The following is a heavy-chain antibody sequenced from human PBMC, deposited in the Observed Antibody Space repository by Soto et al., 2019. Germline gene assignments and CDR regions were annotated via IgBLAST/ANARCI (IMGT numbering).Heavy chain of an antibody. Sequence: ASVKVSCKVSGYTLTELSMHWVRQAPGKGLEWMGGFDPEDGETIYAQKFQGRVTMTEDTSTDTAYMELSSLRSEDTAVYYCATGNSSSWSYYYYGMDVWGQGTTVTVS. CDR3: ATGNSSSWSYYYYGMDV. CDR2: FDPEDGET. CDR1: GYTLTELS. V-gene: IGHV1-24*01. J-gene: IGHJ6*02. D-gene: IGHD6-13*01.